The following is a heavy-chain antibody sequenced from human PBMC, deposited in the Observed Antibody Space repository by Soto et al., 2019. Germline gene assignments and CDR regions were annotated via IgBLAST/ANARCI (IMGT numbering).Heavy chain of an antibody. CDR3: ARDAGSESYIAY. CDR2: ISPFNGHT. J-gene: IGHJ4*02. CDR1: GYTFTNYV. Sequence: HVQLVQSGGEVKKPGASVKVSCKPSGYTFTNYVISWVRQAPGQGLEYMGWISPFNGHTKYAQKFQGRVTLTTETSTSTAYMEVRSHINDDTAVCYCARDAGSESYIAYWGQGTLVSVSS. D-gene: IGHD1-26*01. V-gene: IGHV1-18*01.